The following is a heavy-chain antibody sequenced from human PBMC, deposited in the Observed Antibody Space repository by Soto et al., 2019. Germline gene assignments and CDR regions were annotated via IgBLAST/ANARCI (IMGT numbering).Heavy chain of an antibody. CDR3: ARSKYSISSFDY. V-gene: IGHV2-5*02. D-gene: IGHD6-6*01. Sequence: SGPTLVNPTQTLTLTCTFSGFSLSTDDVGVGWIRQPPGKALDWLAVIYWDDDKRYSPSLKSRLTITKDTSKNQVLLTMTNMDPVDTATYFCARSKYSISSFDYWGQGALVTVCS. CDR2: IYWDDDK. CDR1: GFSLSTDDVG. J-gene: IGHJ4*02.